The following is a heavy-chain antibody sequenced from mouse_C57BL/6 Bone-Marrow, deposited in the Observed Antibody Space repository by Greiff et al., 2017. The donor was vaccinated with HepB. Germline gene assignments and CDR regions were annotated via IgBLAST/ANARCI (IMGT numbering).Heavy chain of an antibody. CDR3: ALDYYGSSYDAMDY. CDR2: IDPEDGET. D-gene: IGHD1-1*01. Sequence: VQLQQSGAELVKPGASVKISCKASGYTFTDYYINWVKQRPGQGLEWIGRIDPEDGETKYAPKFQGKATITADTSSNTAYLQLSSLTSEDTAVYYCALDYYGSSYDAMDYWGQGTSVTVSS. V-gene: IGHV14-2*01. CDR1: GYTFTDYY. J-gene: IGHJ4*01.